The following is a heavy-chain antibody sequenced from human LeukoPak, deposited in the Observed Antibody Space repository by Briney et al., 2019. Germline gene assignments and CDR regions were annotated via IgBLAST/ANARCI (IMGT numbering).Heavy chain of an antibody. CDR2: TYYRSKWYN. D-gene: IGHD6-13*01. J-gene: IGHJ4*02. V-gene: IGHV6-1*01. CDR1: GDSVSSNSAA. CDR3: ARDRGVAAAGNLDY. Sequence: SQTLSLTCAISGDSVSSNSAAWNWIRQPPSRGLEWLGRTYYRSKWYNDYAVSVKSRITINPDTSKNQFSLQLNSVTPEDTAVYYCARDRGVAAAGNLDYWGQGTLVTVSS.